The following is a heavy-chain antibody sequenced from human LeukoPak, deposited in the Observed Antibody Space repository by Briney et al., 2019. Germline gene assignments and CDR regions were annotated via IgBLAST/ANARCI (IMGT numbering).Heavy chain of an antibody. CDR3: ARHGSSGYYYGVGYYYYGMDV. CDR2: ISSSSSYI. J-gene: IGHJ6*02. CDR1: GFTFSSYS. D-gene: IGHD3-22*01. V-gene: IGHV3-21*01. Sequence: PGGSLRLSCAASGFTFSSYSMNWVRQAPGKGLEWVSSISSSSSYIYYADSVKGRFTISRDNAKNSLYLQMNSLRAEDTAVYYCARHGSSGYYYGVGYYYYGMDVWGQGTTVTVSS.